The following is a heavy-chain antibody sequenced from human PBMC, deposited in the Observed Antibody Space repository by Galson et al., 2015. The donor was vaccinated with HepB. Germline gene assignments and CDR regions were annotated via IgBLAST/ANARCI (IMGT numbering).Heavy chain of an antibody. D-gene: IGHD3-16*01. CDR1: GYTFTNYA. CDR2: INTNTGNP. J-gene: IGHJ3*02. Sequence: SVKVSCKASGYTFTNYAMNWVRQAPGQGLEWMGWINTNTGNPTYAQGFTGRFVFSLDTSVSTAYLQISSLKAEDTAVYYCARENSITFGGVRGDAFDIWGQGTMVTVSS. CDR3: ARENSITFGGVRGDAFDI. V-gene: IGHV7-4-1*02.